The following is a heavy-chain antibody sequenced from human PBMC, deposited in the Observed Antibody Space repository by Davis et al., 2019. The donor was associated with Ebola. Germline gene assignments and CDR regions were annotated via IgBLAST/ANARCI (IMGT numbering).Heavy chain of an antibody. J-gene: IGHJ6*03. CDR1: GGTFSSYA. CDR3: ASRGSPIVVVPASKYYYYYYMDV. Sequence: SVKVSCKASGGTFSSYAISWVRQAPGQGLEWMGGIIPIFGTANYAQKFQGRVTITADESTSTAYMELSSLRSEDTAVYYCASRGSPIVVVPASKYYYYYYMDVWGKGTTVTVSS. D-gene: IGHD2-2*01. CDR2: IIPIFGTA. V-gene: IGHV1-69*13.